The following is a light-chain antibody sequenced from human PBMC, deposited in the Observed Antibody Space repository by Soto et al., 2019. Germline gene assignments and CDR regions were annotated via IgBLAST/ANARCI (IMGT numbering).Light chain of an antibody. CDR2: GAS. CDR3: QQYNNWPVT. CDR1: QTVLSN. V-gene: IGKV3-15*01. J-gene: IGKJ5*01. Sequence: EIVMTQSPATLSVSPGERATLSCRASQTVLSNLAWYQQKPGQAPRLLIYGASTRATGIPARFSGSGSGTEFTLTISSLQSEDFAVYYCQQYNNWPVTFGQGTRLEIK.